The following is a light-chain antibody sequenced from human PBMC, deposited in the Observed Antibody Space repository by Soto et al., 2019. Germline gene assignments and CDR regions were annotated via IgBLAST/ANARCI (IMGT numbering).Light chain of an antibody. CDR3: QQYQTSPT. J-gene: IGKJ4*01. V-gene: IGKV3-20*01. Sequence: LVLTQSPGTLSLSPGERATLSCRASQSVGSALLAWYQQKPGQAPRLLISSDSRRASGIPDRFSGSGSVTDFTLTISRLEAEDSAVYWCQQYQTSPTFGGGTKVEIK. CDR1: QSVGSAL. CDR2: SDS.